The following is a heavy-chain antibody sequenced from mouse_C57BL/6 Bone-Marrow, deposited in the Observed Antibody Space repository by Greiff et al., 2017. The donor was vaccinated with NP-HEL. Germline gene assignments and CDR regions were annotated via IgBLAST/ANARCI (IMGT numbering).Heavy chain of an antibody. D-gene: IGHD2-2*01. V-gene: IGHV1-9*01. J-gene: IGHJ2*01. CDR2: ILPGSGSN. CDR3: ARKGLGLRQGYDFDY. CDR1: GYTFTGYW. Sequence: VQLQQSGAELMKPGASVKLSCKATGYTFTGYWIEWVKQRPGHGLEWIGEILPGSGSNNYNEKFKGKATFTADTSSNTAYMQLSSLTTEDSAIDYCARKGLGLRQGYDFDYGGQGTTLTVSS.